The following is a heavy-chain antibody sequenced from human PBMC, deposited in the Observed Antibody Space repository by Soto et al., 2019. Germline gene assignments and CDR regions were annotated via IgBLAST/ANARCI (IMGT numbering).Heavy chain of an antibody. D-gene: IGHD3-10*01. CDR3: ATSYGSGYRAFDY. CDR1: GDTFSFYS. Sequence: QVQLVQSGAEVKRPGSSVKVSCKASGDTFSFYSINWVRQAPGLGLEWMGRVNPILSMSNYAQRLQGRVTMTADKSTSKAYMELSGLRSEDTAMYYCATSYGSGYRAFDYWGQGALVTVSS. V-gene: IGHV1-69*04. CDR2: VNPILSMS. J-gene: IGHJ4*02.